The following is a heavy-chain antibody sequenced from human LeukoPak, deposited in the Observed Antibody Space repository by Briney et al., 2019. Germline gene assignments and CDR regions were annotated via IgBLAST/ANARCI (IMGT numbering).Heavy chain of an antibody. CDR2: ISGSGDNT. D-gene: IGHD3-10*01. Sequence: GGSLRLSCSASGFTFNRFYLHWVRQAPGKGLEWVSTISGSGDNTYYADSVKGRFTISRDNSKNTLYLQMNSLRAEDTAVYYCARFDTYYYGSGSYYNGDYWGQGTLVTVSS. CDR3: ARFDTYYYGSGSYYNGDY. V-gene: IGHV3-23*01. J-gene: IGHJ4*02. CDR1: GFTFNRFY.